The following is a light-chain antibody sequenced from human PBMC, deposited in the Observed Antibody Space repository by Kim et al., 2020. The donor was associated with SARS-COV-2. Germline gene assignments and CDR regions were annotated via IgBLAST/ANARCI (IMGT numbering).Light chain of an antibody. CDR3: QQYHSRPPWM. J-gene: IGKJ1*01. CDR2: DAS. Sequence: SPGDRATLSCRTSEDVRGGLAWYQQRPGQAPRLLIYDASTRGTDIPARISGSGSGTEFTLTITNLQSEDFSIYYCQQYHSRPPWMFGQGTKVDIK. V-gene: IGKV3-15*01. CDR1: EDVRGG.